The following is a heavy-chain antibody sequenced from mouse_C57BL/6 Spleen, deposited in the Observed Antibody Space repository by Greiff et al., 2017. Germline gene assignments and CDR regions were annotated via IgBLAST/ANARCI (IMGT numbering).Heavy chain of an antibody. V-gene: IGHV5-12*01. Sequence: EVQLQESGGGLVQPGGSLKLSCAASGFTFSDYYMYWVRQTPEKRLEWVAYISNGGGSTYYPDTVKGRFTISRDNAKNTLYLQMSRLKSEETAMYYCARLRPYYYGSSEYYYAMDYWGQGTSVTVSS. CDR3: ARLRPYYYGSSEYYYAMDY. J-gene: IGHJ4*01. CDR2: ISNGGGST. CDR1: GFTFSDYY. D-gene: IGHD1-1*01.